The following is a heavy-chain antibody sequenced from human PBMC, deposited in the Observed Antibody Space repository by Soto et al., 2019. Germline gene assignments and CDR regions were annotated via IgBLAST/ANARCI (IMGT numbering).Heavy chain of an antibody. CDR2: IYYSGIT. Sequence: QLQLQESGPGLVKPSETLSLTCTVSGGSISSSSYYWGWIRQPPGKGLEWIGSIYYSGITYYNPSLKSRITIPIETFKNQCSLKLCSVTAANPAVDYCARHTSYYYDSSGFYWGQGTLVTVSS. D-gene: IGHD3-22*01. CDR1: GGSISSSSYY. J-gene: IGHJ4*02. V-gene: IGHV4-39*01. CDR3: ARHTSYYYDSSGFY.